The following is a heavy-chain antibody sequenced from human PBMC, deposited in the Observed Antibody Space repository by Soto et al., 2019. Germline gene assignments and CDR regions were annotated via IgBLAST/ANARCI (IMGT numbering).Heavy chain of an antibody. J-gene: IGHJ4*02. CDR1: GFTFSSYA. V-gene: IGHV3-23*01. CDR3: AKDRDIVVVVAPNAGGLLDY. CDR2: ISGSGGST. D-gene: IGHD2-15*01. Sequence: GGSLRLSCAASGFTFSSYAMSWVRQAPGKGLEWVSAISGSGGSTYYADSVKGRFTISRDNSKNTLYLQMNSLRAEDTAVYYCAKDRDIVVVVAPNAGGLLDYWGQGTLVTVSS.